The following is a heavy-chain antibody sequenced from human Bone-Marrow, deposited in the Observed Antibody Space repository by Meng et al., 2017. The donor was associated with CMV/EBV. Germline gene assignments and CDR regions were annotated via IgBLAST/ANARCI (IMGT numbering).Heavy chain of an antibody. CDR3: ARVNAGLADYYYYYGMDV. V-gene: IGHV3-9*01. Sequence: GGSLRLSCAASGFTFDDYAMHWVRQAPGQGLEWVSGISWNSGNIEYADSVKGRFTISRDNAKNSLYLQMNSLRAEDTAVYYCARVNAGLADYYYYYGMDVWGQGTTVTVAS. D-gene: IGHD6-19*01. J-gene: IGHJ6*02. CDR2: ISWNSGNI. CDR1: GFTFDDYA.